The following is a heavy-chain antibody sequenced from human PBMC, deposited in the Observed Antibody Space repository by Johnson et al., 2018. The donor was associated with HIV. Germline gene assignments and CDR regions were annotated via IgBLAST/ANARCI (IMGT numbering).Heavy chain of an antibody. CDR1: EFTVSSNY. CDR2: IYDGDAT. D-gene: IGHD6-13*01. CDR3: ARVITEGGTRWAFDI. Sequence: VHLVESGGKLIQPGGSPRLSCAASEFTVSSNYMSWVRQAPGKGLEWVSIIYDGDATYYADSVKGRFTISRDNSKNTLYLQMNSLRAEDTAVYYCARVITEGGTRWAFDIWGQGTIVTVSS. J-gene: IGHJ3*02. V-gene: IGHV3-53*01.